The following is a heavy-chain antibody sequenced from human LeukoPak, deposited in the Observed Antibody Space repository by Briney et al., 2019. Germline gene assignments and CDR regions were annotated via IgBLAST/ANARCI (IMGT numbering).Heavy chain of an antibody. CDR3: ARDRGGPFDY. D-gene: IGHD3-10*01. Sequence: KPSETLSLTCAVYGGSFSGYYWSWIRQPPGKGLEWIGEINHSGSTNYNPSLKSRVTISVDRSKNQFSLKLSSVTAADTAVYYCARDRGGPFDYWGQGTLVTVSS. J-gene: IGHJ4*02. V-gene: IGHV4-34*01. CDR1: GGSFSGYY. CDR2: INHSGST.